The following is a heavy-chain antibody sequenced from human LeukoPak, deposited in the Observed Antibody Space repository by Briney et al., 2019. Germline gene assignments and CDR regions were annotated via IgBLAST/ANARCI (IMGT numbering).Heavy chain of an antibody. D-gene: IGHD3-22*01. CDR3: ANSWYFYDSSGLPKADAFDR. V-gene: IGHV4-38-2*02. CDR2: VYRTGST. Sequence: SETLSLTCTVSGGSISSGAYWCCVRQPPGKGRGWIATVYRTGSTYYNPSLESRVTISIDTSKNQFSLKLNSVTAADTAIYYCANSWYFYDSSGLPKADAFDRWGQGTLVTVSS. J-gene: IGHJ3*01. CDR1: GGSISSGAY.